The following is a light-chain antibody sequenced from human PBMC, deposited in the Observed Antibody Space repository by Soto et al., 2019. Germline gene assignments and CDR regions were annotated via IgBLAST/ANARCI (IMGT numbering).Light chain of an antibody. J-gene: IGKJ1*01. CDR2: TTS. V-gene: IGKV1-39*01. Sequence: DIQMTQSPSSLFATVGDRVTITCRASQSIRSCLNWYQQKLGKAPKLLIYTTSNLQSGVPSRFSGSGSGTDFTLTINTPQPDDFATYYCQQSFSSPQTFGQGTKVEIK. CDR1: QSIRSC. CDR3: QQSFSSPQT.